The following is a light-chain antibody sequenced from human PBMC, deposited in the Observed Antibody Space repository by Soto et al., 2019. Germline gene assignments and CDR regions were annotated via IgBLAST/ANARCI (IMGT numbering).Light chain of an antibody. CDR1: QSVSSTY. CDR2: AAS. V-gene: IGKV3-20*01. CDR3: QQYGNSRWT. Sequence: EIVLTQSPDTLSLFPGERATFSCRASQSVSSTYLAWYQQKPGQAPRPLISAASSRATGTPDRFSGSGSGTDFTLPISRLEPEDFAVYYCQQYGNSRWTFGQGTKVEIK. J-gene: IGKJ1*01.